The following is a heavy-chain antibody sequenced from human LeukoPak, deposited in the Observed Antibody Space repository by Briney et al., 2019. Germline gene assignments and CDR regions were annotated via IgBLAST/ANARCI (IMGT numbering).Heavy chain of an antibody. CDR3: ARDSDQLPHSTRLNMDV. D-gene: IGHD2-2*01. CDR2: ISSSSTR. CDR1: GFTFSSYS. J-gene: IGHJ6*03. V-gene: IGHV3-48*04. Sequence: GGSLRLSCAASGFTFSSYSMDWVRQAPGKGLEWVSYISSSSTRYYADSVKGRFTISRDNAKNSLYLQMNSLRAEDTAVYYCARDSDQLPHSTRLNMDVWGKGTTVTVSS.